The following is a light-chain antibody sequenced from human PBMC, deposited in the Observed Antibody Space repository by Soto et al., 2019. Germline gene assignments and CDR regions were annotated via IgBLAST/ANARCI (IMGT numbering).Light chain of an antibody. V-gene: IGLV2-14*03. Sequence: QSALTQPASVSGSPGQSITISCTGTSSDVGGFDYVAWYQQHLGQAPKLIIYDVTVRPSGVSNRFSGSKSGNTASLAISGLQREDGFNFSCSSKKCPLPFYV. CDR2: DVT. CDR3: SSKKCPLPFYV. CDR1: SSDVGGFDY. J-gene: IGLJ1*01.